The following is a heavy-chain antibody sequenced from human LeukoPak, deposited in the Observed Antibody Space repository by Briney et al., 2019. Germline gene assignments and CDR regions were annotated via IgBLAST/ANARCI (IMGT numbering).Heavy chain of an antibody. V-gene: IGHV5-51*01. Sequence: VESLKISCKGSGYSFSDFWIVWVRQMPGQGLEWMGIIYPGDSDTRYSPSFQGQVTISADKSISTAYLQWSSLKASDTAMYYCARPIRSSGYDYVGYYFDYWGQGTLVTVSS. D-gene: IGHD5-12*01. CDR3: ARPIRSSGYDYVGYYFDY. CDR1: GYSFSDFW. J-gene: IGHJ4*02. CDR2: IYPGDSDT.